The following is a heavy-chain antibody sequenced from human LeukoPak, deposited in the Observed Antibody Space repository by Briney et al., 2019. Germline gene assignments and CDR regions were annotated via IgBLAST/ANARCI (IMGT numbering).Heavy chain of an antibody. CDR3: AKGYSSGYLLDY. D-gene: IGHD3-22*01. CDR2: IWYDGSNK. J-gene: IGHJ4*02. CDR1: GFTFSSYG. V-gene: IGHV3-33*06. Sequence: GGSLRLSCAAPGFTFSSYGMHWVRQAPGKGLEWVAVIWYDGSNKYYADSVKGRFTISRDNSKNTLYLQMNSLRAEDTAVYYCAKGYSSGYLLDYWGQGTLVTVSS.